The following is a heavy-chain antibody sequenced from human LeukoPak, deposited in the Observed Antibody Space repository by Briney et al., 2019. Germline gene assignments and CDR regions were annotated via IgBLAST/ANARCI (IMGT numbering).Heavy chain of an antibody. D-gene: IGHD2-21*02. CDR3: ARKRSYCGGDCPNFDY. Sequence: PSETLSLTCTVSGGSISNYSWSWIRQPPGKGLEWIGYIYYSGSTNYNPSLKSRVTISVDTSKNQFSLKLSSVTAADTAVYYCARKRSYCGGDCPNFDYWGQGTLVTVSS. CDR1: GGSISNYS. CDR2: IYYSGST. V-gene: IGHV4-59*01. J-gene: IGHJ4*02.